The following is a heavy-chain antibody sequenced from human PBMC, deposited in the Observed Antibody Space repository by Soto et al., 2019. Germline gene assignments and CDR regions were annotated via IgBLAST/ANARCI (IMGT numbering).Heavy chain of an antibody. CDR3: ARVRHASDV. CDR1: GFTFSDYY. V-gene: IGHV3-11*01. J-gene: IGHJ6*02. CDR2: ISSSGSTI. Sequence: QVQLVESGGGLVKPGGSLRLSCAASGFTFSDYYMSWIRQAPGKGLEWVSYISSSGSTIYYADSVKGRFTISRDNAKNSLSVLMNSLTCEYTAVHYCARVRHASDVWGQASAVTVSS.